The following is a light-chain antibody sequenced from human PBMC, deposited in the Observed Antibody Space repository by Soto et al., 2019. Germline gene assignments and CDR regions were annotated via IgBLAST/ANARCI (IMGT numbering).Light chain of an antibody. J-gene: IGKJ3*01. CDR3: QQYNNWPPVN. CDR2: GSS. V-gene: IGKV3-15*01. CDR1: QSVYNN. Sequence: EIVMTQSPATLSVSPGERATLSCRASQSVYNNLARYQQKPGQAPRPLIYGSSTRSTGIPAMFSGSGSGTDFTLAISSLQSEDFVVYFGQQYNNWPPVNFGPGTKVYI.